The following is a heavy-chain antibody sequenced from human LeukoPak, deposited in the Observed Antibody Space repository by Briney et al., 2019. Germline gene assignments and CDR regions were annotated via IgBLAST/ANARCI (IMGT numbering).Heavy chain of an antibody. J-gene: IGHJ4*02. CDR1: GLTVSSTH. Sequence: GGSLRLSCAASGLTVSSTHMSWVRQAPGKGLEWVSSISSSGGHIYYADSLKGRLAISRDNAKNSLYLQMNGLRADDTAVYYCARDGFYYDSSAYYHPSGIDSWGQGTLVTVSS. V-gene: IGHV3-21*01. CDR3: ARDGFYYDSSAYYHPSGIDS. CDR2: ISSSGGHI. D-gene: IGHD3-22*01.